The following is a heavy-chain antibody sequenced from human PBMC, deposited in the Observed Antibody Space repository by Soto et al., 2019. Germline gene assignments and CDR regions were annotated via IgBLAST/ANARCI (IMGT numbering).Heavy chain of an antibody. Sequence: SVKVSCKASGGTLSSYTIGWVRQAPGQGLEWMGRIIPILGIANYAQKFQGRVTITADKSTSTAYMELSSLRSEDTAVYYCARDGVSNYSYYYKDVWGKGTTVTVSS. J-gene: IGHJ6*03. D-gene: IGHD2-8*01. CDR2: IIPILGIA. CDR1: GGTLSSYT. CDR3: ARDGVSNYSYYYKDV. V-gene: IGHV1-69*04.